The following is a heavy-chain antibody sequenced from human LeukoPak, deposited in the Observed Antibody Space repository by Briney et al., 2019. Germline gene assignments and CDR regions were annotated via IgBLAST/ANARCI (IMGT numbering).Heavy chain of an antibody. CDR1: GGSFSGYY. J-gene: IGHJ4*02. D-gene: IGHD6-19*01. CDR2: INHSGST. CDR3: ARGHHSSGWGYYFDY. Sequence: SETLSLTCAVYGGSFSGYYWSWIRQPPGKGLEWIGEINHSGSTNYNPSLKSRVTIPVDTSKNQFSLKLSSVTAADTAVYYCARGHHSSGWGYYFDYWGQGTLVTVSS. V-gene: IGHV4-34*01.